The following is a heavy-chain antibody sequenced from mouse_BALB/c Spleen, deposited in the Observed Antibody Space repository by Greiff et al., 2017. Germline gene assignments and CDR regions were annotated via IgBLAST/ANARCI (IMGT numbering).Heavy chain of an antibody. CDR3: AREGGTTVVVDFDY. D-gene: IGHD1-1*01. CDR2: IDPSDSET. V-gene: IGHV1S126*01. CDR1: GYSFTSYW. J-gene: IGHJ2*01. Sequence: QVQLQQSGPQLVRPGASVKISCKASGYSFTSYWMHWVKQRPGQGLEWIGMIDPSDSETRLNQKFKDKATLTVDKSSSTAYMQLSSPTSEDSAVYYCAREGGTTVVVDFDYWGQGTTLTVSS.